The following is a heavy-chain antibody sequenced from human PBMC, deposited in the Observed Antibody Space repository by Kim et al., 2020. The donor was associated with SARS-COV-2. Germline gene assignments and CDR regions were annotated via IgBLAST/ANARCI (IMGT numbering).Heavy chain of an antibody. Sequence: YYADSVKGRFTISRDNAKNSLYLQMNSLRAEDTAVYYCARDPGTAAAGSCWGQGTLVTVSS. CDR3: ARDPGTAAAGSC. D-gene: IGHD6-13*01. J-gene: IGHJ4*02. V-gene: IGHV3-21*01.